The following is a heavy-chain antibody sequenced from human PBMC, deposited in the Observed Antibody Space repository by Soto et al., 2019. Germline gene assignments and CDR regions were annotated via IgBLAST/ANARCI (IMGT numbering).Heavy chain of an antibody. CDR3: ATGAWGGRQQLVRDAFDF. J-gene: IGHJ3*01. CDR2: VAPIFDFS. Sequence: QVQLVQSGAEVKKPGSSLRVSCRASGGTFDSYSISWVRQAPGQGLEWLGKVAPIFDFSRYAPKFQGRVNITADKSKRIAYTDLSGLTSQDTAVYYGATGAWGGRQQLVRDAFDFWGQGTKVTVSS. V-gene: IGHV1-69*02. CDR1: GGTFDSYS. D-gene: IGHD6-13*01.